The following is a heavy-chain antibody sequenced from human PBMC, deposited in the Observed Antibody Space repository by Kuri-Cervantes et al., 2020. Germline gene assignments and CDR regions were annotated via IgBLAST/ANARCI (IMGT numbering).Heavy chain of an antibody. D-gene: IGHD3-22*01. CDR3: ARVDHYYDSSGWVFDY. V-gene: IGHV3-48*02. CDR1: GFTFSNYN. CDR2: ISRDSGAT. J-gene: IGHJ4*02. Sequence: GGSLRLSCAASGFTFSNYNMNWVRQAPGKGLEFVSYISRDSGATYYGDSVKGRFTISRDNAKNSLYLQMNSLSDEDTAVYYCARVDHYYDSSGWVFDYWGQGTLVTVSS.